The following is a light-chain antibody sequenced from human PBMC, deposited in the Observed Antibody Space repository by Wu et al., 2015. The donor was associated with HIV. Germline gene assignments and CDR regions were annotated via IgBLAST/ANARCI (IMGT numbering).Light chain of an antibody. Sequence: EMVLTQSPGTLSLSPGVRATLSCRASQSVSSSSFAWYQQKPGQAPRLLIYGASSRATGIPDRFSGSGSGTDFTLTISRLEPEDFAVYYCQHYGSSLLTFGGGTKVEIK. CDR2: GAS. CDR3: QHYGSSLLT. V-gene: IGKV3-20*01. CDR1: QSVSSSS. J-gene: IGKJ4*01.